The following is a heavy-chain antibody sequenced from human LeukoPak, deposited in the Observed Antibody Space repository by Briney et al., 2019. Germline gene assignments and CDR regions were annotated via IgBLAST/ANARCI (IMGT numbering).Heavy chain of an antibody. CDR2: ISNSGSTV. CDR3: ARVKWISAWSGY. Sequence: PGGSLRLSCAASGFTFSVYGMNWVRQAPGKGLEGVSYISNSGSTVTYADSVKGRFTISRDNAKNSLYLQMSSLRVEDTAVYYCARVKWISAWSGYWGQGVLVTVSS. V-gene: IGHV3-48*01. J-gene: IGHJ4*02. D-gene: IGHD6-19*01. CDR1: GFTFSVYG.